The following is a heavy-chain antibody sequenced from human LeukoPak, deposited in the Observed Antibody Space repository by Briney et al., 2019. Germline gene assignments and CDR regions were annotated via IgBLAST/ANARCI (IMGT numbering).Heavy chain of an antibody. V-gene: IGHV4-38-2*02. J-gene: IGHJ4*02. CDR2: IYHSGST. CDR3: ARGVDSRAPPAGY. D-gene: IGHD3-22*01. CDR1: GYSISSGNY. Sequence: SETLSLTCSVSGYSISSGNYWGWIRLPPGKGLQWIGSIYHSGSTYYNPPLKSRVTISVDTSKNQFSLKLSSVTAADTAVYYCARGVDSRAPPAGYWGQGTLVTVSS.